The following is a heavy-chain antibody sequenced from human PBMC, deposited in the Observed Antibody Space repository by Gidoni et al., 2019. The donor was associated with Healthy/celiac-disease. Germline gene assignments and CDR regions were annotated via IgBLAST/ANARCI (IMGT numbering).Heavy chain of an antibody. D-gene: IGHD6-13*01. CDR3: ARAAAAGPFDY. CDR2: IYYSGST. Sequence: DWIGYIYYSGSTNYNPSLKSRVTISVDTSKNQFSLKLSSVTAADTAVYYCARAAAAGPFDYWGQGTLVTVSS. J-gene: IGHJ4*02. V-gene: IGHV4-59*01.